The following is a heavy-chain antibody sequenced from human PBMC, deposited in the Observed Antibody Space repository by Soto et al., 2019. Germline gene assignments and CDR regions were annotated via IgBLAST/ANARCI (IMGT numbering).Heavy chain of an antibody. CDR3: AKDSGSDYYGSGSYL. V-gene: IGHV3-7*01. CDR1: GFGLSTYW. J-gene: IGHJ4*02. CDR2: IKQDGGET. Sequence: EVGVAPGGGLGLSWGGAGFGLSTYWMRWARPATAQGLGWVANIKQDGGETYYVDSVKGRFTISRDNAKNSLYLQMNSLRVEDTAVYCCAKDSGSDYYGSGSYLWGQGTLVT. D-gene: IGHD3-10*01.